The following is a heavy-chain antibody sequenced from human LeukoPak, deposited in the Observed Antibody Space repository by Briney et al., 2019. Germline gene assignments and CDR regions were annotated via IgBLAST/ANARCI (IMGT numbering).Heavy chain of an antibody. D-gene: IGHD3-10*01. Sequence: PGGSLRLSCAASGFTFSSYSMNWVRQAPGKGLEWVSSISSSSSYIYYADSVKGRFTISRDNAKNSLYLQMNSLRAEDTAVYYCASNVLLSAVGNKDFDHWGQGTLVTVSS. CDR2: ISSSSSYI. J-gene: IGHJ4*02. CDR3: ASNVLLSAVGNKDFDH. V-gene: IGHV3-21*01. CDR1: GFTFSSYS.